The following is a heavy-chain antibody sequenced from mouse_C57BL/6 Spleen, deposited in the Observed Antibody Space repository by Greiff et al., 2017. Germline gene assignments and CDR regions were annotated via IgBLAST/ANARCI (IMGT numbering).Heavy chain of an antibody. Sequence: VQLQQPGAVLVKPGASVKMSCKASGYTFTSEWITWVKQRPGQGLEWIGDIYPGSGSTNYNEKFKSKATLTVDTSSSTAYMQLSSLTSEDSAVYYWARVRDSSGYYAMDYWGQGTSVTVSS. V-gene: IGHV1-55*01. CDR1: GYTFTSEW. J-gene: IGHJ4*01. CDR3: ARVRDSSGYYAMDY. CDR2: IYPGSGST. D-gene: IGHD3-2*02.